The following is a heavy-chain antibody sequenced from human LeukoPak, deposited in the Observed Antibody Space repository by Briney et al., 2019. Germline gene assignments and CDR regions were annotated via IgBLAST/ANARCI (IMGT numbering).Heavy chain of an antibody. CDR2: IYYSGST. V-gene: IGHV4-59*01. CDR1: GGSISSYY. J-gene: IGHJ6*03. D-gene: IGHD6-13*01. Sequence: SETLSLTCTVSGGSISSYYWSWIRQPPGKGLEWIGYIYYSGSTNYNPSLKSRVTISVDTSKNQFSLKLSSVTAADTAVYYCARDCGSCLAAAGTGRGYYYYYMDVWGKGTTVTVSS. CDR3: ARDCGSCLAAAGTGRGYYYYYMDV.